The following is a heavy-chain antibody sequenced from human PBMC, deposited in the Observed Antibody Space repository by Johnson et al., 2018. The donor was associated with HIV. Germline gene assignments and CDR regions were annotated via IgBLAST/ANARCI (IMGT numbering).Heavy chain of an antibody. CDR3: ARLPSGYSRDGFNI. D-gene: IGHD5-18*01. Sequence: QVQLVESGGGLIQPGGSLRLSCAASGFTVSSNYMSWVRQAPGKGLEWVAFVSYDESSKYYRDSVKGRFTISRDNSKNTLYLQMNSLRADDTAVYYCARLPSGYSRDGFNIWGQGTMVTVSS. V-gene: IGHV3-30*03. CDR1: GFTVSSNY. CDR2: VSYDESSK. J-gene: IGHJ3*02.